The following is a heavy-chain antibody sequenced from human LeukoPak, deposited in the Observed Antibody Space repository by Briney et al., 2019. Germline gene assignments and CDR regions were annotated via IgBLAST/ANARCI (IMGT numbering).Heavy chain of an antibody. CDR2: IISKAYDATT. V-gene: IGHV3-49*04. CDR1: GFTFCEYT. J-gene: IGHJ4*02. D-gene: IGHD1-26*01. Sequence: TGGSLRLSCTASGFTFCEYTMSWVSEAPGKGVEWEGLIISKAYDATTQHAASVKGRFTISRDDSKSTAYLQMNSLKPEDTAMCYCIRDGATLHYRGQGALVTVS. CDR3: IRDGATLHY.